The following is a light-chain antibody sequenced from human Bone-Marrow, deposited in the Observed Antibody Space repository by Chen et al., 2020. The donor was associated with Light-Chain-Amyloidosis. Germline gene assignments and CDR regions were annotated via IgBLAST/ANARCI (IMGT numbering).Light chain of an antibody. V-gene: IGKV1-5*03. CDR3: QQYNSYSRT. Sequence: DLQMTQSPSTLSASVGDRVTITCRASQSISSWLAWYQQKPGKAHKLLIYKASSLESGGPSKFGGRGSGTEFTLTISSLQPDDFATYYCQQYNSYSRTFGQGTKVEIK. J-gene: IGKJ1*01. CDR1: QSISSW. CDR2: KAS.